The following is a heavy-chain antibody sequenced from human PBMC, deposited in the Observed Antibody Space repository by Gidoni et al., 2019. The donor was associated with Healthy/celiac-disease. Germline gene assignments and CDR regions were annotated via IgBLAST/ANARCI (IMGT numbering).Heavy chain of an antibody. D-gene: IGHD3-10*01. V-gene: IGHV3-53*01. Sequence: EVQLVESGGGLIQPGGSLRPSCAASGFTVSSNYMSWVRQAPGKGLVWFSVNYSGGSTYYADSMKGRFTISRDNSKNTLYLQMNSLRAEDTAVYYCARGGPLLWFGELPDYWGQGTLVTVSS. CDR3: ARGGPLLWFGELPDY. J-gene: IGHJ4*02. CDR2: NYSGGST. CDR1: GFTVSSNY.